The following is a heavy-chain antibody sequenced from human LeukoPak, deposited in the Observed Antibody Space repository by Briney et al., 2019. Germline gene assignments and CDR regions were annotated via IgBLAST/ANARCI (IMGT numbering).Heavy chain of an antibody. CDR2: ISSSGTYI. J-gene: IGHJ4*02. CDR3: ARDQGGSGGN. D-gene: IGHD3-10*01. V-gene: IGHV3-21*01. CDR1: GFTISSYS. Sequence: SGGSLRLSCAASGFTISSYSMHWVRQAPWKGLEWVSSISSSGTYIYYADSVKGRFTISRDNAKNSVHLQMNSLRAEDTAVYYCARDQGGSGGNWGQGTLVTVSS.